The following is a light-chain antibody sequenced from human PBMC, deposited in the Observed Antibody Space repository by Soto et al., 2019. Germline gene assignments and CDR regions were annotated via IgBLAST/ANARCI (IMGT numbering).Light chain of an antibody. CDR2: EVS. Sequence: QSVLTQPASVSGSPGQSITISCTGTSSDVGYNYVSWYQQHPGKAPKLMIFEVSNRPSGVSNRFSGSKSGNTASLTISGLQTEDEADYYCSSYTSRNTRVFGGGTKLTVL. V-gene: IGLV2-14*01. CDR1: SSDVGYNY. J-gene: IGLJ2*01. CDR3: SSYTSRNTRV.